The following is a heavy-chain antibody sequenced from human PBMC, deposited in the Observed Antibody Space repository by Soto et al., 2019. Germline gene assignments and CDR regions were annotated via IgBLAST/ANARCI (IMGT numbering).Heavy chain of an antibody. D-gene: IGHD2-2*01. V-gene: IGHV4-59*01. J-gene: IGHJ4*02. CDR1: GGSISSYY. CDR3: ARVPSSWEYQLPDY. Sequence: SETLSLTCTVSGGSISSYYWRWIRQPPGKGLEWIGYIYYSGSTNYNPSLKSRVTISVDTSKNQFSLKLSSVTAADTAVYYCARVPSSWEYQLPDYWGQGTLVTVSS. CDR2: IYYSGST.